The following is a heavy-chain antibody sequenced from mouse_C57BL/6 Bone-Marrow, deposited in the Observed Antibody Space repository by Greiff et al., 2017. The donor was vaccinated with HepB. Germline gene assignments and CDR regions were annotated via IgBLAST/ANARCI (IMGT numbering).Heavy chain of an antibody. Sequence: DVKLVESGGGLVQPGGSLSLSCAASGSTFTDYYMSWVRQPPGKELEWLGFIRNKANGYTTEYSASVKGRFTISRDNSQSILYLQMNALRAEDSATYYCARSLGPYYAMDYWGQGTSVTVSS. CDR1: GSTFTDYY. CDR3: ARSLGPYYAMDY. D-gene: IGHD3-1*01. V-gene: IGHV7-3*01. J-gene: IGHJ4*01. CDR2: IRNKANGYTT.